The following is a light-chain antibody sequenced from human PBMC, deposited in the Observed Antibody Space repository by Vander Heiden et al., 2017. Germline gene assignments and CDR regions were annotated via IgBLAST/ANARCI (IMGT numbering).Light chain of an antibody. V-gene: IGKV1-27*01. CDR3: QKYNEAPQT. CDR1: QDIRHY. J-gene: IGKJ1*01. Sequence: DAQMTQSPSSLSASVGDRVTITCRASQDIRHYLAWYQQNPGKVPSLLIFAASTLQPGVPSRFSGSGSGTDFTLTISSLQPEDVATYYCQKYNEAPQTFGQGSRVEIK. CDR2: AAS.